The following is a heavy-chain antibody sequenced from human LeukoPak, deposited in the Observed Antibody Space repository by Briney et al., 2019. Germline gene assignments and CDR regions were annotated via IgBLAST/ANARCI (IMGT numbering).Heavy chain of an antibody. D-gene: IGHD6-13*01. J-gene: IGHJ6*03. CDR2: ISGSGGST. CDR3: ACSSSWFHYYYYYYMDV. Sequence: PRRSLRPSCAASGFTVRSYAISWGGRAPGKGLDSISGISGSGGSTYYADSVKGRFTISRDNSKTTLYLQMNSLRAEDTAVYYCACSSSWFHYYYYYYMDVWGKGTTVTVSS. CDR1: GFTVRSYA. V-gene: IGHV3-23*01.